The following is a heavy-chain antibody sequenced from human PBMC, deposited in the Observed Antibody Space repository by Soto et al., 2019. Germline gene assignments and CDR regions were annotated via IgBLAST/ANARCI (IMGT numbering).Heavy chain of an antibody. CDR1: GFTFSSYA. Sequence: HPGGSLRLSCAASGFTFSSYAMHWVRQAPGKGLEWVAVISYDGSNKYYADSVKGRFTISRDNSKNTLYLQMNSLRAEDTAVYYCARDYYDSSGYYYVSHYFDYWGQGTLVTVSS. V-gene: IGHV3-30-3*01. CDR3: ARDYYDSSGYYYVSHYFDY. D-gene: IGHD3-22*01. J-gene: IGHJ4*02. CDR2: ISYDGSNK.